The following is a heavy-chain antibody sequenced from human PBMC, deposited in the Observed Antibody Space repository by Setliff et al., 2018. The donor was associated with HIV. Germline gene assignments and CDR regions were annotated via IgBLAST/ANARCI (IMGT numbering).Heavy chain of an antibody. CDR1: GYSFTSYW. CDR2: IYPGDSGT. D-gene: IGHD3-22*01. CDR3: ARRGGGYYYDSSGPLYAFDI. Sequence: GESLKISCKGSGYSFTSYWIGWVRQMPGKGLEWMGIIYPGDSGTRYSPSFQGQVTISADKSISTAYLQWSSLKASDTAMYYCARRGGGYYYDSSGPLYAFDIWGQGTMVTVSS. V-gene: IGHV5-51*01. J-gene: IGHJ3*02.